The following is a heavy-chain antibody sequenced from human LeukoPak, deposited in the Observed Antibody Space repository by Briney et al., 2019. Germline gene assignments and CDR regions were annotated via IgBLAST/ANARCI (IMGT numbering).Heavy chain of an antibody. CDR3: ARGYYYDSSGYYPIAHFDY. Sequence: ASVKVSCKASGYTFTSYGISWVRQAPGQGLEWMGWISAYNGNTNYAQKLQGRVTITADESTSTAYMELSSLRSEDTAVYYCARGYYYDSSGYYPIAHFDYWGQGTLVTVSS. D-gene: IGHD3-22*01. V-gene: IGHV1-18*01. CDR2: ISAYNGNT. J-gene: IGHJ4*02. CDR1: GYTFTSYG.